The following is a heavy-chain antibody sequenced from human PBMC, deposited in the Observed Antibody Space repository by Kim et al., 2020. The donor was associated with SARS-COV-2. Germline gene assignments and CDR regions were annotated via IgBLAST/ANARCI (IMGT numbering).Heavy chain of an antibody. Sequence: ADSVKSQFTITRDNSKNTLYLQMNSLRAEDTAVYYCAKALWFGEDAFDIWGQGTMVTVSS. V-gene: IGHV3-23*01. D-gene: IGHD3-10*01. CDR3: AKALWFGEDAFDI. J-gene: IGHJ3*02.